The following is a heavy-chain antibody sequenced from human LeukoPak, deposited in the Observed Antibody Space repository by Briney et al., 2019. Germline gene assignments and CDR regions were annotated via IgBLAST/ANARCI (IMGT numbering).Heavy chain of an antibody. D-gene: IGHD5-24*01. CDR2: ISTYNGDT. CDR1: GYTFTNYG. Sequence: ASVKVSCKASGYTFTNYGLTWVRQAPGQGLEWMGWISTYNGDTNYAQNLQGRVIMTIDTSTSTAYMELRSPRSDDTAVYYCARDGDGYTNGNFDYWGQGTLVTVSS. CDR3: ARDGDGYTNGNFDY. J-gene: IGHJ4*02. V-gene: IGHV1-18*01.